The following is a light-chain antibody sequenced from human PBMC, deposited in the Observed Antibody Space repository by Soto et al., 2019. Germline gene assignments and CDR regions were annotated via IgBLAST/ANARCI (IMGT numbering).Light chain of an antibody. CDR2: DIS. Sequence: QSVLTQPASVSGSPGQSITISCTGTSSDVGGYNYVSWYQLHPGKAPKLMIYDISHRPSGVSNRFSGSKSGNTASLTISGLQADDEADYFCSSYTTGSTLYVLGAGTRSP. J-gene: IGLJ1*01. CDR1: SSDVGGYNY. CDR3: SSYTTGSTLYV. V-gene: IGLV2-14*01.